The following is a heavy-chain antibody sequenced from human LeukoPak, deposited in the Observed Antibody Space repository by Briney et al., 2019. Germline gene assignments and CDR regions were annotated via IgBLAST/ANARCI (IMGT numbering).Heavy chain of an antibody. CDR2: INHSGYT. D-gene: IGHD6-19*01. CDR1: GVSFSNYY. Sequence: SETLSLTCAVSGVSFSNYYWSWVRQSPRQGLEWIGEINHSGYTNYNPSLKSRVTMSIDTSKNQFSLILTSVTVADAGVYYCTRAVAGHPDWGQGTLVTVSS. V-gene: IGHV4-34*01. CDR3: TRAVAGHPD. J-gene: IGHJ4*02.